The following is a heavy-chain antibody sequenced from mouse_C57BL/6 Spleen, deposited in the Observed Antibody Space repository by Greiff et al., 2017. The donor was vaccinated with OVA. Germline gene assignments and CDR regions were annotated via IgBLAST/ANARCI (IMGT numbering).Heavy chain of an antibody. CDR1: GYTFTSYW. Sequence: QVQLQQPGAELVKPGASVKLSCKASGYTFTSYWMQWVKQRPGQGLEWIGEIDPSDSYTNYNQKFKGKATLPVDTSSSTAYMQLSSLTSEDSAVYYCARSAYWGQGTLVTVSA. J-gene: IGHJ3*01. V-gene: IGHV1-50*01. CDR3: ARSAY. CDR2: IDPSDSYT.